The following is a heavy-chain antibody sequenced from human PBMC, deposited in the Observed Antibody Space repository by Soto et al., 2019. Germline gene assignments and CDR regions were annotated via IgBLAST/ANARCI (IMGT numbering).Heavy chain of an antibody. V-gene: IGHV3-21*01. CDR1: GFTFSSHN. Sequence: RGSLRLSCAASGFTFSSHNMNWVRQAPGKGLEWVSSISSSGSYIYYADSLKGRFTISRDNAKSSLFLQMNSLRAEDTAMYYCARDSPGDNALIDPWGRGALVTFAS. CDR2: ISSSGSYI. D-gene: IGHD4-17*01. J-gene: IGHJ5*02. CDR3: ARDSPGDNALIDP.